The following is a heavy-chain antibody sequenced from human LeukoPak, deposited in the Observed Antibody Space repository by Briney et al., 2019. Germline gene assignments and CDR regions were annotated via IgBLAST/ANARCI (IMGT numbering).Heavy chain of an antibody. D-gene: IGHD3-10*01. CDR2: ISGSGRST. Sequence: GGSLRLSCAASGGTFSSYAMSWVRQAPGKGLEWVSAISGSGRSTYYADSVKGRFTISRDNSKNTLYLQMTSLRAEDTAVYYCAKGGRAMVRGTHPYYYYYGMDVWGQGTTVTVSS. CDR1: GGTFSSYA. V-gene: IGHV3-23*01. J-gene: IGHJ6*02. CDR3: AKGGRAMVRGTHPYYYYYGMDV.